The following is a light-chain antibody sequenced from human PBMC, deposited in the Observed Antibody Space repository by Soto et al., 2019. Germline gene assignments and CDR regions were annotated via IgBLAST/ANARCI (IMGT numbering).Light chain of an antibody. CDR3: SSHTSGSTRV. J-gene: IGLJ1*01. Sequence: QSVLTQPASVSGSPGQSIAISCTGTSSDVGGYDYVSWYQQQPDKAPKLMIYEVTQRPSGVSNRFSGSKSGNTASLTISGLQAEDEADYDCSSHTSGSTRVFGTGTKLTVL. CDR2: EVT. CDR1: SSDVGGYDY. V-gene: IGLV2-14*01.